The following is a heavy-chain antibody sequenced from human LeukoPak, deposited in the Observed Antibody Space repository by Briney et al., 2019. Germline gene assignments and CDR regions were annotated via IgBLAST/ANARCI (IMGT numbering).Heavy chain of an antibody. CDR3: AKSNGYGLIDY. CDR1: GASISSSNYY. J-gene: IGHJ4*02. V-gene: IGHV4-39*01. D-gene: IGHD5-12*01. Sequence: SETLSLTCTVSGASISSSNYYWGRVRQSPGKGLEWIGNIYSSGNTYYNASLKSRVTMHIDTSKNQFFLKLSSVTAADTAMYYCAKSNGYGLIDYWGQGTLVTVSS. CDR2: IYSSGNT.